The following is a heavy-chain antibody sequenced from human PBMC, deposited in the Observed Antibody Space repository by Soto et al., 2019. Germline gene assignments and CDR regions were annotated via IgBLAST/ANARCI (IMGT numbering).Heavy chain of an antibody. D-gene: IGHD2-21*01. CDR1: GYTFTSYG. Sequence: QVQLVQSGAEVKKPGASVKVSCKASGYTFTSYGISWVRQAPGQGLEWMGWISAYNGNTNYAQKLQGRVTMTTDTYTSTAYMELRSLRSDDTAVYYCARDSTVVQHRNYYGMDVWGQGTTVTVSS. V-gene: IGHV1-18*01. CDR2: ISAYNGNT. J-gene: IGHJ6*02. CDR3: ARDSTVVQHRNYYGMDV.